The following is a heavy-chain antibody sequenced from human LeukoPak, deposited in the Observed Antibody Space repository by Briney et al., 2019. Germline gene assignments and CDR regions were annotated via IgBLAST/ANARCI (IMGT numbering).Heavy chain of an antibody. CDR1: GYTFTSYG. V-gene: IGHV1-8*02. CDR2: MNPNSGNT. Sequence: WASVKVSCKASGYTFTSYGISWVRQAPGQGLEWMGWMNPNSGNTGYAQKFQGRVTMTRNTSISTAYMELSSLRSEDTAVYYCARGHTTYDYVWGSYRYAGSDIWGQGTMVTVSS. CDR3: ARGHTTYDYVWGSYRYAGSDI. D-gene: IGHD3-16*02. J-gene: IGHJ3*02.